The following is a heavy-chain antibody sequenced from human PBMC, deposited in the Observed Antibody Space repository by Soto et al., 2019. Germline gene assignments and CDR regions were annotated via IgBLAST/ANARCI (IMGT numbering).Heavy chain of an antibody. D-gene: IGHD1-1*01. CDR2: IFYSVTT. Sequence: QVQLQESCPGLVRPSQTLSLTCTVSGDSISSADYYWSWIRQTPGKGLEWIGHIFYSVTTYYNPSLKSRLTISVDTSKNHFSLRLTSVTAADTAVYYCARDLWVEPELYYYGMDVWGQGTTVTVSS. CDR3: ARDLWVEPELYYYGMDV. V-gene: IGHV4-30-4*01. CDR1: GDSISSADYY. J-gene: IGHJ6*02.